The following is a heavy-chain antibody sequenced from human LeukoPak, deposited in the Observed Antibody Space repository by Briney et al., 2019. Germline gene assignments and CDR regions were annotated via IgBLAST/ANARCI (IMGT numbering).Heavy chain of an antibody. J-gene: IGHJ4*02. CDR3: AKGSASSRPYYFDH. V-gene: IGHV3-30*02. CDR1: GFTFSSYG. CDR2: IRYDGSNK. Sequence: GGSLRLSCAASGFTFSSYGMHWVRQAPGKGLEWGTFIRYDGSNKYYADSVKGRFTISRDNSKNTLYLQMNSLRAEDTAVYYCAKGSASSRPYYFDHWGQGALVTVSS. D-gene: IGHD2-15*01.